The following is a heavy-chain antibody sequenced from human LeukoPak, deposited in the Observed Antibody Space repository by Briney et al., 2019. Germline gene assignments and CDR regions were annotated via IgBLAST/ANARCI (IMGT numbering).Heavy chain of an antibody. CDR3: ARGPSSSWATFDY. V-gene: IGHV3-21*01. J-gene: IGHJ4*02. Sequence: GGSPRLSCAASGFTFSTYTMNWVRQAPGKGLEWVSSISSGGSNIYYADSVKGRFTISRDNAKSSLYLQMNSLRAEDTAVYYCARGPSSSWATFDYWGQGALVTVS. CDR1: GFTFSTYT. D-gene: IGHD6-13*01. CDR2: ISSGGSNI.